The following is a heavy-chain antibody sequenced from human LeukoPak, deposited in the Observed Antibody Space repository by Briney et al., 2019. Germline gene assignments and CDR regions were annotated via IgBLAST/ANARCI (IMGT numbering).Heavy chain of an antibody. CDR1: IDSIGPYH. Sequence: PSETLSLTCTVSIDSIGPYHWSWIRQSPGRGLEWLGYIIYSGSTSYNPSLKSRLTISVDTSKNQFSLKVNSVTAADTAVYYCVREMNGNYRGADYWGQGTLVTVSS. V-gene: IGHV4-59*01. CDR2: IIYSGST. D-gene: IGHD5-24*01. J-gene: IGHJ4*02. CDR3: VREMNGNYRGADY.